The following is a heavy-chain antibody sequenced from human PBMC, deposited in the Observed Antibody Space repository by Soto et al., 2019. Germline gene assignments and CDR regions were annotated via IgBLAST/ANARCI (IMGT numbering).Heavy chain of an antibody. Sequence: GGSLRLSCAASGFTFSRYWMHWVRQAPGKGLVWVSRLSDDGTSPSYADSVKARFTISRDNAKSTLFLQMNSLRAEDTAVYYCARYVRDVYSYVDYWGQGTLVTVSS. V-gene: IGHV3-74*01. J-gene: IGHJ4*02. CDR1: GFTFSRYW. D-gene: IGHD4-4*01. CDR3: ARYVRDVYSYVDY. CDR2: LSDDGTSP.